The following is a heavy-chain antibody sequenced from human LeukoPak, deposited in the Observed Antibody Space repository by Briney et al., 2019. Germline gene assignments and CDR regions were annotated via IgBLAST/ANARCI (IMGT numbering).Heavy chain of an antibody. V-gene: IGHV3-30-3*01. Sequence: GGSLRLSCAASGFTFSSYAMHWVRQAPGKGLEWVAVISYDGSNKYYADSVKGRFTISRDNAKNSLYLQMNSLRAEDTAVYYCAKESVIVVVPAARKDYWGQGTLVTVSS. CDR1: GFTFSSYA. D-gene: IGHD2-2*01. J-gene: IGHJ4*02. CDR3: AKESVIVVVPAARKDY. CDR2: ISYDGSNK.